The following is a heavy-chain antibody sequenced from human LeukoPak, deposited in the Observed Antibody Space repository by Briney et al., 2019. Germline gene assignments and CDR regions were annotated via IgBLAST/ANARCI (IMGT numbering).Heavy chain of an antibody. D-gene: IGHD3-22*01. Sequence: SQTLSLTCAVSGDSSSSNSAAWNWIRQSPSRGLEWLGRTYYRYKGYNDYGGSVKSRITINPDTSKTQFSLQLNSVPPEDTAVYYCAREVGEYYYDSSGPIDYWGQGTLVTVSS. V-gene: IGHV6-1*01. CDR1: GDSSSSNSAA. CDR3: AREVGEYYYDSSGPIDY. CDR2: TYYRYKGYN. J-gene: IGHJ4*02.